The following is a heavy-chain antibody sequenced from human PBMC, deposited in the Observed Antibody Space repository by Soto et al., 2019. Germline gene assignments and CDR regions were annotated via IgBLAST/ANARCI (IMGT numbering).Heavy chain of an antibody. Sequence: GGSLRLSCAASGFTLTSFDVHWVRQAPGKGLEWVAVISYDGGDKYYADSVKGRFTLSRENSKNMAHLQMDSLRAEDTAVYYCAKGYYVWGSHRERDYFDYWGQGTLVTVSS. CDR1: GFTLTSFD. J-gene: IGHJ4*02. V-gene: IGHV3-30*18. CDR3: AKGYYVWGSHRERDYFDY. D-gene: IGHD3-16*02. CDR2: ISYDGGDK.